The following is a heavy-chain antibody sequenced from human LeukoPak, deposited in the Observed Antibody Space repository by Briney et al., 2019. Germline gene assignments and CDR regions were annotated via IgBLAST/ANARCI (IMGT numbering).Heavy chain of an antibody. CDR1: GGSFSGYY. Sequence: SETLSLTCAVYGGSFSGYYWSWIRQPPGKGLEWIGEINHSGSTNYNPSLKSRVTISVDTSKNQFSLKLSSVTAADTAVYYCARGVRTTVVTRRAFRWFDPWGQGTMVTVSS. D-gene: IGHD4-23*01. CDR3: ARGVRTTVVTRRAFRWFDP. V-gene: IGHV4-34*01. CDR2: INHSGST. J-gene: IGHJ3*01.